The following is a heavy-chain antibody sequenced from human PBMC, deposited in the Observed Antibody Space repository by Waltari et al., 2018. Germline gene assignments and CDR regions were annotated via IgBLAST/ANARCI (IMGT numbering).Heavy chain of an antibody. Sequence: EVQLVESGGGLVQPGGSLRLSCEASGFTFSRYWMHWVRQAKGKGLVWVSRIRRDGNTPTGAYSVKGRFTSSRDNAKNTLDLQMNSLRAEDTAVYYCARVEYSYGPYCFDSWGQGTPVTVSS. J-gene: IGHJ4*02. CDR3: ARVEYSYGPYCFDS. V-gene: IGHV3-74*03. CDR1: GFTFSRYW. CDR2: IRRDGNTP. D-gene: IGHD5-18*01.